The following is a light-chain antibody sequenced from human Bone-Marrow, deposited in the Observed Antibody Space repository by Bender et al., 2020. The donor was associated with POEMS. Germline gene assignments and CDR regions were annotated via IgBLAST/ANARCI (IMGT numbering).Light chain of an antibody. Sequence: SYEVTQPPSVSVSPGQTASITCPGDDLGDKYVAWYQQKPGQSPVLVIYQDTKRPSGIPERFSGSNSGNTATLTIGGTQAMDEADYYCQAWDTYSVIFGGGTKLTVL. J-gene: IGLJ2*01. V-gene: IGLV3-1*01. CDR2: QDT. CDR1: DLGDKY. CDR3: QAWDTYSVI.